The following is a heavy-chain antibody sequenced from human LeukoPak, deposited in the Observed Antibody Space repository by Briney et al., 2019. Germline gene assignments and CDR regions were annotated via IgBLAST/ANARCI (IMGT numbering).Heavy chain of an antibody. Sequence: GGSLRLSCAASGFTLSSNYMSWVRQAPGKGLEWVSVIYSGGSTYYADSVKGRLTITRDNSKNTLYLQMNSLRAEDTAVYYCAGVGPWYNWNLGDDYFDYWGQGTLVTVSS. CDR1: GFTLSSNY. D-gene: IGHD1-7*01. CDR2: IYSGGST. J-gene: IGHJ4*02. V-gene: IGHV3-53*01. CDR3: AGVGPWYNWNLGDDYFDY.